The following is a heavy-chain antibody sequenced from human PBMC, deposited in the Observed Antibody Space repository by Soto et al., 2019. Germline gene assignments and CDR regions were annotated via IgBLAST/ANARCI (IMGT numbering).Heavy chain of an antibody. Sequence: GGSLRLSCAASGFTFSSYGMHWVRQAPGKGLEWVAVIWYDGSNKYYADSVKGRFTISRDNSKNTLYLQMNSLRAEDTAVYYCARGSLPYCSSTSCHQIGVWGKGTTVTVSS. V-gene: IGHV3-33*01. CDR1: GFTFSSYG. J-gene: IGHJ6*04. CDR3: ARGSLPYCSSTSCHQIGV. CDR2: IWYDGSNK. D-gene: IGHD2-2*01.